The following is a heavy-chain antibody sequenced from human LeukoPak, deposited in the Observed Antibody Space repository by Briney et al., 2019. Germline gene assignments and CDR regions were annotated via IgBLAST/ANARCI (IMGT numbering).Heavy chain of an antibody. Sequence: PSGTLSLTCAVSGGSLSNYYWSWIRQPPGKGLEWIGYIYYSGSINYSPSLKSRVTISVDMSKNQFSLQLSSVTAADTAVYYCARQSRDGDYIAKLFDYWGQGTLVTVSS. CDR2: IYYSGSI. CDR3: ARQSRDGDYIAKLFDY. J-gene: IGHJ4*02. V-gene: IGHV4-59*08. D-gene: IGHD4-17*01. CDR1: GGSLSNYY.